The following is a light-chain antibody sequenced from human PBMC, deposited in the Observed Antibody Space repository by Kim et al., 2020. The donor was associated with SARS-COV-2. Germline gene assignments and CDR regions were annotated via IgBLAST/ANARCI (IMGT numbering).Light chain of an antibody. V-gene: IGKV1-33*01. Sequence: DIQMTQSPSSLSASLGDRVTIRCQASQDIDNCLNWYQQKPGKAPKLLISDATKLETGVPSRFSGSASGTDFTFTIRSLQPEDIATYYCQQCDNLPVTFGGGTKVDIK. CDR2: DAT. CDR1: QDIDNC. CDR3: QQCDNLPVT. J-gene: IGKJ4*01.